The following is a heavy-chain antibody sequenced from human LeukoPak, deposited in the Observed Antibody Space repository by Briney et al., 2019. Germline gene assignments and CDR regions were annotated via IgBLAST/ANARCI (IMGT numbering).Heavy chain of an antibody. Sequence: PGGSLRLSCAASGFTFSSYAMHWVRQAPGKGLEWVAVISYDGSNKYYADSVKGRFTISRDNSKNTLYLQMNSLRAEDTAVYYCARDMVRGVITIPDYWGQGTLVTVSS. CDR3: ARDMVRGVITIPDY. D-gene: IGHD3-10*01. CDR2: ISYDGSNK. J-gene: IGHJ4*02. V-gene: IGHV3-30-3*01. CDR1: GFTFSSYA.